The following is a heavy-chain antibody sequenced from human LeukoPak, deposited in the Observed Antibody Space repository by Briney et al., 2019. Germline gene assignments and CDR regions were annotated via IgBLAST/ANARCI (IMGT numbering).Heavy chain of an antibody. CDR2: ISAYNGNT. V-gene: IGHV1-18*01. CDR1: GYTFTSCG. J-gene: IGHJ6*02. D-gene: IGHD5-18*01. CDR3: ARRTGYSYGYYYYGMDV. Sequence: ASVKVSCKASGYTFTSCGISWVRQAPGQGFEWMGWISAYNGNTNYAQKLQGRVTMTTDTSTSTAYMELRSLRSDDTAVYYCARRTGYSYGYYYYGMDVWGQGTTVTVSS.